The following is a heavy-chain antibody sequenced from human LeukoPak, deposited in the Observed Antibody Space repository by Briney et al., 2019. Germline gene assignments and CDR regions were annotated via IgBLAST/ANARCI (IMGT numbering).Heavy chain of an antibody. Sequence: GGSLRLSCAASGFNFMTYGMHWVRQAPGKGLEWVAFISYDGGKRFFGESVKGRFTIARDNSENTVSLQMNTLKTEDTAVYYCASTKYDILTGYPNWFDPWGQGTLVTVSS. D-gene: IGHD3-9*01. CDR2: ISYDGGKR. V-gene: IGHV3-30*03. CDR1: GFNFMTYG. CDR3: ASTKYDILTGYPNWFDP. J-gene: IGHJ5*02.